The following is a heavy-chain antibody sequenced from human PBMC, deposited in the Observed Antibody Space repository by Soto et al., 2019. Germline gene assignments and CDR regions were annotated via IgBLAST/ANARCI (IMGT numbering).Heavy chain of an antibody. J-gene: IGHJ4*02. CDR1: GFTFSSYA. CDR3: AKDLRHYSNYGLFDY. V-gene: IGHV3-23*01. Sequence: EVQLLESGGGLVQHGGSLRLSCAASGFTFSSYAMSWVRQAPGKGLEWVSAISGSGGSTYYADSVKGRFTISRDNSKNTLYLQMNSLRAEDTAVYYCAKDLRHYSNYGLFDYWGQGTLVTVSS. CDR2: ISGSGGST. D-gene: IGHD4-4*01.